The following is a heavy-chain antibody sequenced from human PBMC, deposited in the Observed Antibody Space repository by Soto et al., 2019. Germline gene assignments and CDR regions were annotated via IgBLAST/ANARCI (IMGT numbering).Heavy chain of an antibody. J-gene: IGHJ5*02. V-gene: IGHV4-30-4*01. CDR3: ARERPDGSRLDP. Sequence: QVQLQESGPGLVKPSQTLSLTCTVSGGSISSGDYYWSWIRQPPGKGLEWIGYIYYSGSTYYNPPLTSRVTISVDTSKTQFSLKLSSVTAADTAVYYCARERPDGSRLDPWGQGTLVTVSS. D-gene: IGHD6-13*01. CDR2: IYYSGST. CDR1: GGSISSGDYY.